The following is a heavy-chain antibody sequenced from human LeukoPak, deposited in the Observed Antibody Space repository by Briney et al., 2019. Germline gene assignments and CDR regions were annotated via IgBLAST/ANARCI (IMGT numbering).Heavy chain of an antibody. CDR2: IWYDGSNK. V-gene: IGHV3-33*06. D-gene: IGHD3-22*01. CDR3: AKETVPYYYDSSGYYDY. Sequence: GGSLRLSCAASGFTFSSYGMHWVRQAPGKGLEWVAVIWYDGSNKYYADSVKGRFTISRDNSKNTLYLQMNSLRAGDTALYYCAKETVPYYYDSSGYYDYWGQGTLVTVSS. J-gene: IGHJ4*02. CDR1: GFTFSSYG.